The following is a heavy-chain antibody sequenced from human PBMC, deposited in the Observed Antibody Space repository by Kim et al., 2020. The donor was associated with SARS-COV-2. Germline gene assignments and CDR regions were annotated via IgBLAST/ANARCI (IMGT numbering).Heavy chain of an antibody. J-gene: IGHJ4*02. V-gene: IGHV1-3*01. CDR3: ARDKDDFWTFDY. CDR2: INAGNGNT. D-gene: IGHD3-3*01. Sequence: ASVKVSCKASGYTFTNNAIHWVRQAPGQRPEWMGWINAGNGNTKYSQKFQGRVTITRDTSASTAYMELSSLRSEDTAVYYCARDKDDFWTFDYWGQGTLVTVSS. CDR1: GYTFTNNA.